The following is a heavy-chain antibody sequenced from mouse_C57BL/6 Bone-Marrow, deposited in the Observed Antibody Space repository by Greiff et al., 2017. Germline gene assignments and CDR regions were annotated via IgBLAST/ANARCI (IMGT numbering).Heavy chain of an antibody. Sequence: VQLQQSGPGLVQPSQSLSITCTVSGFSLTSYGVHWVRQPPGKGLEWLGVIWSGGSTDYNAAFISRLSISKDNSKSQVFFKMNSLQADDTAIYYCAKNLNYYGSSHWYFDVWGTGTTVTVSS. CDR2: IWSGGST. D-gene: IGHD1-1*01. J-gene: IGHJ1*03. CDR1: GFSLTSYG. CDR3: AKNLNYYGSSHWYFDV. V-gene: IGHV2-4*01.